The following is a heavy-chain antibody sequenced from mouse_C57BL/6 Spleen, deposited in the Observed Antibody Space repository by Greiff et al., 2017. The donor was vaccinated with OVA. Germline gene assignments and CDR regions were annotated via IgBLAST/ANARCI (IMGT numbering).Heavy chain of an antibody. CDR1: GFNIKDDY. Sequence: EVQLMESGAELVRPGASVKLSCTASGFNIKDDYMHWVKQRPEQGLEWIGWIDPENGDTEYDSKFPGKATITADTSYNTVYLQISSLTSEDTAVYYCMRSTTVVAKAYWGQGTLVTVSA. CDR3: MRSTTVVAKAY. J-gene: IGHJ3*01. CDR2: IDPENGDT. D-gene: IGHD1-1*01. V-gene: IGHV14-4*01.